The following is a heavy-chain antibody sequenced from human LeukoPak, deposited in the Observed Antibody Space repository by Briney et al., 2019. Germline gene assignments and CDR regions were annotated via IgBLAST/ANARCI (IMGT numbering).Heavy chain of an antibody. Sequence: SETLSLTCAVYGGSFSGYYWSWIRQPPGKGLEWIGEINHSGSTNYNPSLKSRVTISVDTSTNQFSLKLSSVTAADTAVYYCARGWAHYYGSGCYFGRPNYYYYMDVWGKGTTVTVSS. J-gene: IGHJ6*03. CDR3: ARGWAHYYGSGCYFGRPNYYYYMDV. V-gene: IGHV4-34*01. CDR1: GGSFSGYY. CDR2: INHSGST. D-gene: IGHD3-10*01.